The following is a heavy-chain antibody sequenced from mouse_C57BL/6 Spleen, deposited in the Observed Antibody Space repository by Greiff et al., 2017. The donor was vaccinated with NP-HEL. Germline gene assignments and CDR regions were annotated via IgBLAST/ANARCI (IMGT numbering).Heavy chain of an antibody. V-gene: IGHV1-50*01. J-gene: IGHJ4*01. CDR2: IDPSDSYT. CDR1: GYTFTSYW. CDR3: SRRGYSNLYYYAMDY. Sequence: QVQLKQPGAELVKPGASVKLSCKASGYTFTSYWMQWVKQRPGQGLEWIGEIDPSDSYTNYNQKFKGKATLTVDTSSSTAYMQLSSLTSEDAAVYDCSRRGYSNLYYYAMDYWGQGTSVTVSS. D-gene: IGHD2-5*01.